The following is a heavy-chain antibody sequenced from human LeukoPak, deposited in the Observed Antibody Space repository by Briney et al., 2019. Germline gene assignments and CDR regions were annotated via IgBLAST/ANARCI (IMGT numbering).Heavy chain of an antibody. Sequence: GGSLRLSCAASGFTFSSYGMHWVRQAPGKGLEWVANIKQDGSEKYYVDSVKGRFTISRDNAKNSLYLQMNSLRAEDTAVYYCARDGGESSINFDYWGQGTLVTVSS. J-gene: IGHJ4*02. CDR3: ARDGGESSINFDY. D-gene: IGHD6-13*01. CDR2: IKQDGSEK. CDR1: GFTFSSYG. V-gene: IGHV3-7*01.